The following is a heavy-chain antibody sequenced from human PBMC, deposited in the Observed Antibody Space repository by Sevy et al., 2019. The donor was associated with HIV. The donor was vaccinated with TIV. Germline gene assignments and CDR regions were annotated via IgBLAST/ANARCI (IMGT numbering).Heavy chain of an antibody. CDR3: AGGVSWFGELLFPCSY. J-gene: IGHJ4*02. Sequence: SETLSLTCTVSGGSISSSSYYWGWIRQPPGKGLEWIGSIYYSGSTYYNPSLKSRVTISVDTSKNQFSLKLSSVTAADTAVYYCAGGVSWFGELLFPCSYWGQGTLVTVSS. V-gene: IGHV4-39*01. CDR2: IYYSGST. CDR1: GGSISSSSYY. D-gene: IGHD3-10*01.